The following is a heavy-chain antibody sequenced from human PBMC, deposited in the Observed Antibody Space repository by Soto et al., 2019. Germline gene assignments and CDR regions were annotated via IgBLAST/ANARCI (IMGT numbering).Heavy chain of an antibody. CDR3: AKDPSPKPITAVTPGWFDH. Sequence: TLSLTFTVSGDSVRDGGYYWACIRQRPGQGLEWMGYIYFTGKANYNPSLENRLTMSVDVSRRQLYLRLTSVTAADTAVYFCAKDPSPKPITAVTPGWFDHWGQGIAVTVS. D-gene: IGHD5-12*01. J-gene: IGHJ5*02. V-gene: IGHV4-31*03. CDR2: IYFTGKA. CDR1: GDSVRDGGYY.